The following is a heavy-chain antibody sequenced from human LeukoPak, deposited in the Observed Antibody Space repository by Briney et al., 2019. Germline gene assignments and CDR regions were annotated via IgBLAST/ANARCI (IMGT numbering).Heavy chain of an antibody. CDR3: ARVKAPGYSSGWSDAFDI. CDR1: GFTFSSYS. CDR2: ISSSSSYI. J-gene: IGHJ3*02. Sequence: GGSLRLSCAASGFTFSSYSMNWVRQAPGKGLEWVSSISSSSSYIYYADSVKGRFTISRDNAKNSLYLQMNSLRAEDTAVYYCARVKAPGYSSGWSDAFDIWGQGTMVTVSS. D-gene: IGHD6-19*01. V-gene: IGHV3-21*01.